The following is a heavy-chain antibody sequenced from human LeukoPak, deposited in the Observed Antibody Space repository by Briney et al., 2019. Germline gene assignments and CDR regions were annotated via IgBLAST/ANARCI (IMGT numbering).Heavy chain of an antibody. D-gene: IGHD1-7*01. CDR2: ISAYNGNT. J-gene: IGHJ3*02. CDR1: GYTFTSYG. Sequence: ASVKVSCKASGYTFTSYGISWVRQAPGQGLEWMGWISAYNGNTNYARKLQGRVTMTTETSTTTAYMELRSLRSDDTAVYYCARQLELRFEYDAFDIWGQGTMVTVSS. V-gene: IGHV1-18*01. CDR3: ARQLELRFEYDAFDI.